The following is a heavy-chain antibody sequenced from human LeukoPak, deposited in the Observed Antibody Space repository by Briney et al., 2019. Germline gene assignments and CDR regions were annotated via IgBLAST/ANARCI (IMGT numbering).Heavy chain of an antibody. CDR3: AKDSTPGALYYYYGMDV. Sequence: GGSLRLSCAASGFTFSSYAMSWVRQAPGKGLEWVSAISGSGGSTYYADSVRGRFTISRDNSKNTLYLQMNSLRAEDTAVYYCAKDSTPGALYYYYGMDVWGQGTTVTVSS. D-gene: IGHD2-15*01. V-gene: IGHV3-23*01. CDR2: ISGSGGST. CDR1: GFTFSSYA. J-gene: IGHJ6*02.